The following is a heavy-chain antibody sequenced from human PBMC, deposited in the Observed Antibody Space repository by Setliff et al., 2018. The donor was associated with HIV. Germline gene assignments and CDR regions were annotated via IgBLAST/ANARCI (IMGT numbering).Heavy chain of an antibody. Sequence: GSLRLSCAASGFTFSSYAMTWVRQAPGKGLEWVSAISGSGGSTYYADSVKGRFIISRDNSKNTLYLQMNSLRAQDTAIYYCARRGNLLEGRQLDSWGQGTLVTVSS. CDR3: ARRGNLLEGRQLDS. CDR1: GFTFSSYA. J-gene: IGHJ4*02. V-gene: IGHV3-23*01. D-gene: IGHD1-1*01. CDR2: ISGSGGST.